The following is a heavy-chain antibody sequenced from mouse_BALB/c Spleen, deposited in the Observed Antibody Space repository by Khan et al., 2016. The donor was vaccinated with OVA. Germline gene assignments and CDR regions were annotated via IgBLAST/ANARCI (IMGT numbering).Heavy chain of an antibody. V-gene: IGHV2-6-4*01. D-gene: IGHD2-14*01. CDR2: IWGGGGT. J-gene: IGHJ4*01. CDR3: ARAYYRYDGYYAMDY. Sequence: QMQLEESGPGLVAPSQSLSITCTVSGFSLSRYIINWVRKPPEKGLEGLGMIWGGGGTAYISTLKSRLSISKDNAKSQVFLKMNSLQTDDTAMYYCARAYYRYDGYYAMDYWGQGTSVTVSS. CDR1: GFSLSRYI.